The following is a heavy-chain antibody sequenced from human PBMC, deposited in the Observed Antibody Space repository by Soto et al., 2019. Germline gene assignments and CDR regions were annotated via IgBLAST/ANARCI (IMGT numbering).Heavy chain of an antibody. CDR3: ARVAGSGWYDA. CDR2: AYPCGST. J-gene: IGHJ5*02. V-gene: IGHV4-30-2*01. Sequence: QVQLQESGSGLVKPSQTLSLTCAVSGGYIVSGGYSRSWIRQPPGKGLEWIGTAYPCGSTYYDPSLKSRVTISLDLSKNKFSLNLTSVTAAYTAVYYCARVAGSGWYDAWGQGTLVTVSS. CDR1: GGYIVSGGYS. D-gene: IGHD6-19*01.